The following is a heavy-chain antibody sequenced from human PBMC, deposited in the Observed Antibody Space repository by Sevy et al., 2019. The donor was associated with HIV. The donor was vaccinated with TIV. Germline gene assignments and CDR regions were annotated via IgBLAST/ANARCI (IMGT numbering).Heavy chain of an antibody. CDR3: ARVKLSRLGYCSSTSCSPDYYYGMDV. CDR2: ISAYNGNT. CDR1: GYTFTSYG. D-gene: IGHD2-2*03. V-gene: IGHV1-18*04. J-gene: IGHJ6*02. Sequence: ASVKVSCKASGYTFTSYGISWVRQAPGQGLEWMGWISAYNGNTNYAQKLQGRVTMTTDTSTGTAYMELRSLRSDDTAVYYCARVKLSRLGYCSSTSCSPDYYYGMDVWGQGTTVTVSS.